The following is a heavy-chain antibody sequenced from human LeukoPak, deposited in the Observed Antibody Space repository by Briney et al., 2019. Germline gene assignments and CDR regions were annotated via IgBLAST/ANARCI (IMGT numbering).Heavy chain of an antibody. CDR3: ARAPNWKHFDY. CDR1: GGSISTYY. CDR2: IHYSGSS. Sequence: SETLSLACTVSGGSISTYYWSWIRQPPGKGLEWIGYIHYSGSSNYNPSLKSRVTISVDTSKNQFSLKLSSVTAADTAVYYCARAPNWKHFDYWGQGTLVTVSS. V-gene: IGHV4-59*12. D-gene: IGHD1-1*01. J-gene: IGHJ4*02.